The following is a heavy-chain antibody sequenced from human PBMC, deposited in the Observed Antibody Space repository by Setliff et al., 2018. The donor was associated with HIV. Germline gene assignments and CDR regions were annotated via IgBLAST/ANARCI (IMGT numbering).Heavy chain of an antibody. Sequence: NPSETLSLTCTVSGGSISSGDYYWSWIRQPPGKGLEWIGYIYYSGSTYYNPSLKSRVTISVDTSKNQFSLKLSSVTAADTAVYYCARSDGGAVVVDYYYYYMDVWGKGTTVTVSS. CDR3: ARSDGGAVVVDYYYYYMDV. CDR2: IYYSGST. V-gene: IGHV4-30-4*02. D-gene: IGHD6-19*01. J-gene: IGHJ6*03. CDR1: GGSISSGDYY.